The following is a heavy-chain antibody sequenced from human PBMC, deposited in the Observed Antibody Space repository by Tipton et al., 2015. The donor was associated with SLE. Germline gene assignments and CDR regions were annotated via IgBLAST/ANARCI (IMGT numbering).Heavy chain of an antibody. CDR1: GFTYATYW. J-gene: IGHJ4*02. CDR2: IKPDGTRE. V-gene: IGHV3-7*01. D-gene: IGHD5-12*01. Sequence: SLRLSCAASGFTYATYWMTWVRQAPGQGLEWVANIKPDGTRENYVDSVKGRFSITRDNGKNSLFLQMTNLRAEDTAVYYCARDWGGSGLTFDYWGPGTLVAVSP. CDR3: ARDWGGSGLTFDY.